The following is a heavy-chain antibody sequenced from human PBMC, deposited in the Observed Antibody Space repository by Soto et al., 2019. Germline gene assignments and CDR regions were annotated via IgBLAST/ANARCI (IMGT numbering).Heavy chain of an antibody. J-gene: IGHJ4*02. CDR1: GFTFSSYS. CDR2: ISSSSSYI. V-gene: IGHV3-21*01. Sequence: GGSLRLSCAASGFTFSSYSMNWVRQAPGKGLEWVSSISSSSSYIYYADSVKGRFTISRDNAKNSLYLQMNSLRAEDTAVYYCARMVNVEKYYYDSSGYYSPAPFDYWGQGTLVTVSS. CDR3: ARMVNVEKYYYDSSGYYSPAPFDY. D-gene: IGHD3-22*01.